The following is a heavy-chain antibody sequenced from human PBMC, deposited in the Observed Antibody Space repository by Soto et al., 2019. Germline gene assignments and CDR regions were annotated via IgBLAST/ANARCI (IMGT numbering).Heavy chain of an antibody. V-gene: IGHV1-3*01. CDR3: ARSAPPIDY. CDR1: GYSFTSYA. J-gene: IGHJ4*02. CDR2: INAGNGNT. Sequence: ASVKVSFKASGYSFTSYAMHWVRQAPGQRLEWMGWINAGNGNTKQSQKFQGRVTITRDTSASTAYMELSSLRSEDTAVYYCARSAPPIDYWGQGTLVTVSS.